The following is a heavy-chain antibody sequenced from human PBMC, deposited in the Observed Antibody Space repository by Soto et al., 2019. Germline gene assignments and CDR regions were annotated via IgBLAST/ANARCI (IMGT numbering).Heavy chain of an antibody. CDR3: VRLAYRSAWTFDC. J-gene: IGHJ4*02. D-gene: IGHD6-19*01. V-gene: IGHV3-72*01. Sequence: GGSLRLSCAASGFTFSDHYVDWVRQPPGKGLEWVGRTRDKVNSYTTEYAASVQGRFTISRDDSKNSLYLQMNSLRTEDTAVYYCVRLAYRSAWTFDCWGQGTLVTVSS. CDR1: GFTFSDHY. CDR2: TRDKVNSYTT.